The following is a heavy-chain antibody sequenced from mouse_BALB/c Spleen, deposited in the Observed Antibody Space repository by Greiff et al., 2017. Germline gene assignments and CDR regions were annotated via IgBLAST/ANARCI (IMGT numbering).Heavy chain of an antibody. Sequence: QVQLKESGPGLVAPSQSLSITCTVSGFSLTSYGVHWVRQPPGKGLEWLGVIWAGGSTNYNSALMSRLSISKDNSKSQVFLKMNSLQTDDTAMYYFARDGPHEVYYDAMDYWGQGTSVTVSS. J-gene: IGHJ4*01. CDR3: ARDGPHEVYYDAMDY. V-gene: IGHV2-9*02. CDR2: IWAGGST. CDR1: GFSLTSYG.